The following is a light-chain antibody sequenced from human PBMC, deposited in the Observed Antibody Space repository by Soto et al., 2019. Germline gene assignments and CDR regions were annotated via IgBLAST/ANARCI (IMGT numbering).Light chain of an antibody. CDR2: AVS. Sequence: DIQMTQSPTSLSASVGDRVTITCRASQTIKIYLSWYLQKPGKAPSLLISAVSRRRSGVPPRFSGSGSGTDFSLTISRLQPEDFGTYYCQQSYSDPPTFGQGTKVDIK. CDR1: QTIKIY. V-gene: IGKV1-39*01. CDR3: QQSYSDPPT. J-gene: IGKJ1*01.